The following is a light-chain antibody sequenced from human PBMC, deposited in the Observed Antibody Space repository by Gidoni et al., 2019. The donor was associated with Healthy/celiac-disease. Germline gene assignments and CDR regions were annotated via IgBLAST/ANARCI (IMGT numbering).Light chain of an antibody. Sequence: DIVMTQSPDSLPVSLGERATINCKSRQSVLYSSNNKNYLAWYQQKPGQPPKLLIYWASTRESGVPDRFSGSGSGTDFTLTISSLQAEDVAVYYCQQYYSTPTFGGGTKVEIK. J-gene: IGKJ4*01. CDR3: QQYYSTPT. V-gene: IGKV4-1*01. CDR1: QSVLYSSNNKNY. CDR2: WAS.